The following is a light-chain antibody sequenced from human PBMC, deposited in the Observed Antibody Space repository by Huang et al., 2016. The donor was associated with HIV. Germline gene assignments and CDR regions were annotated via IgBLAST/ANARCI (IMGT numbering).Light chain of an antibody. V-gene: IGKV1-5*03. J-gene: IGKJ2*01. Sequence: DIQMTQSPSTLSASVGDRVTITCRASQNINTWLAWYQQKPGKAPDLLIYRASSLQFGVPSRFTGSESGTEFTLTITSLQPDDLGTYYCQQYNTYLYTFGQGTKLEI. CDR1: QNINTW. CDR3: QQYNTYLYT. CDR2: RAS.